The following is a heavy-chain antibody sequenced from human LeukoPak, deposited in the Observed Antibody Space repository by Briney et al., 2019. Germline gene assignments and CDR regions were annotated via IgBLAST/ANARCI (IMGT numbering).Heavy chain of an antibody. CDR1: GYSFTNYG. CDR2: ISAYNGYT. V-gene: IGHV1-18*01. Sequence: ASVKVSCKASGYSFTNYGISWVRQAPGQGLEWMGWISAYNGYTHFAQKFQGRVTITADESTSTAYMELSSLRSEDTAVYYCARGVFTLNYWGQGTLVTVSS. J-gene: IGHJ4*02. D-gene: IGHD6-13*01. CDR3: ARGVFTLNY.